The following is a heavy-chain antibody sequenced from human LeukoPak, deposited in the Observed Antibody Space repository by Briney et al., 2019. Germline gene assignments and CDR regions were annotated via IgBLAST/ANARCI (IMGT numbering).Heavy chain of an antibody. J-gene: IGHJ4*02. CDR1: GGTFSSYA. Sequence: GASVKVSCKASGGTFSSYAISWVRQAPGQGLEWMGGIIPIFGTANYAQKFQGRVTITADESTSTAYMELSSLRSEDTAVYYCARREGYSSGWYYFDYWGQGTLVTVSS. D-gene: IGHD6-19*01. V-gene: IGHV1-69*13. CDR2: IIPIFGTA. CDR3: ARREGYSSGWYYFDY.